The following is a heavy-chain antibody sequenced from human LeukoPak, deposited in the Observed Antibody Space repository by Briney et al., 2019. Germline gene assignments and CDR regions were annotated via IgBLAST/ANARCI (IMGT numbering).Heavy chain of an antibody. CDR1: GGSISSYY. V-gene: IGHV4-4*07. J-gene: IGHJ4*02. D-gene: IGHD3-10*01. CDR2: IYTSGST. Sequence: SETLSLTCTVSGGSISSYYWSWIRQPAGKGLEWIGRIYTSGSTDYNPSLKSRVTMSVDTSKNQFSLKLSSVTAADTAVYYCARDSLGSGSLSPDYWGQGTLVTVSS. CDR3: ARDSLGSGSLSPDY.